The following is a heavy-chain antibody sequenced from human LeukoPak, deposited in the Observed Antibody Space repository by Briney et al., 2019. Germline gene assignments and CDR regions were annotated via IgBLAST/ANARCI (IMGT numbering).Heavy chain of an antibody. V-gene: IGHV3-23*01. CDR1: GFNFKDYD. D-gene: IGHD5-18*01. CDR3: ARANTAMVPDI. Sequence: GGSLRLSCAASGFNFKDYDMTWVRQAPGKGLEWVASISASGVSTNYADSVRGRFTISRDNSNRVVYLRMNSLRAEDTAVYYCARANTAMVPDIWGQGTMVTVSS. J-gene: IGHJ3*02. CDR2: ISASGVST.